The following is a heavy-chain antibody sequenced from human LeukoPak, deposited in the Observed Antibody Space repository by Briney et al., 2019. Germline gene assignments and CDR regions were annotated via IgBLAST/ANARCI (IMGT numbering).Heavy chain of an antibody. D-gene: IGHD6-6*01. V-gene: IGHV1-46*01. CDR1: GYTFTRHY. Sequence: ASVKVSCKASGYTFTRHYMHWVRQAPGQGLEWMGVINPGGSWTSYAQKFQGRVTMTRDMSTSTDYMELSSLRSEDTAVYYCARVVGIAARNYYYYYMDVWGKGTTVTVSS. CDR3: ARVVGIAARNYYYYYMDV. J-gene: IGHJ6*03. CDR2: INPGGSWT.